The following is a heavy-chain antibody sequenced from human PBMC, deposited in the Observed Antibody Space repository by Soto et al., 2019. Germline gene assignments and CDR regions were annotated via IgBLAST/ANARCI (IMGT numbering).Heavy chain of an antibody. V-gene: IGHV3-33*01. D-gene: IGHD2-15*01. J-gene: IGHJ5*02. Sequence: QVQLVESGGGVVQPGRSLRLSCAASGFTFSSYGMHWVRQAPGKGLEWVAVIWYDGSNKYYADSVKGRFTISRDNSKNTLDLQMNSLRAEDTAVYYCARAQDIVVVEDNWFDPWGQGTLVTVSS. CDR3: ARAQDIVVVEDNWFDP. CDR1: GFTFSSYG. CDR2: IWYDGSNK.